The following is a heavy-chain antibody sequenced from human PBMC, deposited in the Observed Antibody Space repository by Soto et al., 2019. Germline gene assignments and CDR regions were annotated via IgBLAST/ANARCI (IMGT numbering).Heavy chain of an antibody. Sequence: EVQLVESGGGLVKAGGSLRFSCAASGFYFSSYSMNWVRQAPGKGLEWVSSISSSDSHIYYADSVKGRFTISRDNAKNSLYLQMNSLRGEDTAVYYCARGPRFGDEFDYWGQGTLVTVSS. V-gene: IGHV3-21*01. CDR1: GFYFSSYS. D-gene: IGHD3-10*02. CDR2: ISSSDSHI. CDR3: ARGPRFGDEFDY. J-gene: IGHJ4*02.